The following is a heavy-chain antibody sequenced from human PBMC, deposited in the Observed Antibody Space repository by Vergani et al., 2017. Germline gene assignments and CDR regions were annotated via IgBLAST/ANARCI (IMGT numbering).Heavy chain of an antibody. Sequence: QVQLVQSGAEVKKPGASVKVSCKASGYTFRNYRITWVRQASGQGLEWLGWISPYNGNTNYAQKLQGRVTMTTDTSTSTAYMELRSLRSDDTAVYYCAREQWLPIDYFDYWGQGTLVTVSS. CDR2: ISPYNGNT. CDR3: AREQWLPIDYFDY. CDR1: GYTFRNYR. D-gene: IGHD6-19*01. J-gene: IGHJ4*02. V-gene: IGHV1-18*01.